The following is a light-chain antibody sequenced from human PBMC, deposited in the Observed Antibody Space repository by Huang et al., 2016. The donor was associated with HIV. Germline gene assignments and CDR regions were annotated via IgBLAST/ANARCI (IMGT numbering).Light chain of an antibody. CDR1: QNIVYS. V-gene: IGKV1-39*01. J-gene: IGKJ4*01. CDR3: QQSRTLPRT. CDR2: AAS. Sequence: DIQLTQSPSSLSASVGDAITITCRASQNIVYSLSWFQQRPGQAPKALVYAASRLHAGVPSKFSVTGFQTNFTLSISGLGPEDFATYYCQQSRTLPRTYGGGTKVDI.